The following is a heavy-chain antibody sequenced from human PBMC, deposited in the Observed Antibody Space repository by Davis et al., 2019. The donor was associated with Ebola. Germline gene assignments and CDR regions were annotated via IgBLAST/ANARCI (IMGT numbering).Heavy chain of an antibody. V-gene: IGHV4-39*01. J-gene: IGHJ5*02. CDR2: IYYRGST. CDR1: GASISSSSYY. CDR3: ARGGAYYDFWSGYSHWLDP. Sequence: MPSDTLSLTFTVPGASISSSSYYWCWIRQPPGKGLEWIGIIYYRGSTYYNLSLKSRVTISEDTSKNQFSLKLSSVPAADTAVYYCARGGAYYDFWSGYSHWLDPWGQGTLVTVSS. D-gene: IGHD3-3*01.